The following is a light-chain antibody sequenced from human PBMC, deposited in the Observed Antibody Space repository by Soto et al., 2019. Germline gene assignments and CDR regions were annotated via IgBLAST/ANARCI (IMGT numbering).Light chain of an antibody. CDR3: QQYGRSPFT. V-gene: IGKV3-20*01. Sequence: EIVMTQSPATLSVSPVEGATLSCRASQSVSSKLAWYQQKPGQAPRLLIYGASNRATGIPDRFSGSGSGTDFTLTITRLEPEDFAVYSCQQYGRSPFTFGPGTKGDIK. CDR2: GAS. CDR1: QSVSSK. J-gene: IGKJ3*01.